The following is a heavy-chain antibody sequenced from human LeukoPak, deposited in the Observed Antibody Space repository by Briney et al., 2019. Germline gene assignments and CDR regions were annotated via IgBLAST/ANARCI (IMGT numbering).Heavy chain of an antibody. V-gene: IGHV3-23*01. CDR3: AKDWNYYGSGSYYDSWGY. D-gene: IGHD3-10*01. CDR1: GFTFSSYD. Sequence: GGSLRLSCAVSGFTFSSYDMSWVRQAPGKGLEWVLGISGSGGSTYYADSVKGRFTIFRDNSKNTLFLQMNSLRPEDTAVYYCAKDWNYYGSGSYYDSWGYWGQGTLVTVSS. J-gene: IGHJ4*02. CDR2: ISGSGGST.